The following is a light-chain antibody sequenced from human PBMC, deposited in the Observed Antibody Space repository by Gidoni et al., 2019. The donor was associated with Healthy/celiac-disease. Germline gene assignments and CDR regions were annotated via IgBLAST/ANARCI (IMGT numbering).Light chain of an antibody. J-gene: IGKJ4*01. Sequence: EIVLTQSPGTLSLSPGERATIPCRASQSVSSSYLAWYQQKPGQAPRLLIYGASSRATGIPDRFSGSGSGTDFTLTISRLEPEDFAVYYCQQYGSSPRLTFGGGTKVEIK. CDR3: QQYGSSPRLT. V-gene: IGKV3-20*01. CDR2: GAS. CDR1: QSVSSSY.